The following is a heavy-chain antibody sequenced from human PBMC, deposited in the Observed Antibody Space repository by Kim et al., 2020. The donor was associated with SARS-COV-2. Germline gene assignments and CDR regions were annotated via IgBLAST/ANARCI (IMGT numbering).Heavy chain of an antibody. J-gene: IGHJ4*02. Sequence: ASVKVSCKASGYTFTSYAMNWVRQAPGQGLEWMGWINTNTGNPTYAQGFTGRFVFSLDTSVSTAYLQISSLKAEDTAVYYCARDVNDYGDYEGPVDYWGQGTLVTVSS. CDR1: GYTFTSYA. D-gene: IGHD4-17*01. CDR3: ARDVNDYGDYEGPVDY. V-gene: IGHV7-4-1*02. CDR2: INTNTGNP.